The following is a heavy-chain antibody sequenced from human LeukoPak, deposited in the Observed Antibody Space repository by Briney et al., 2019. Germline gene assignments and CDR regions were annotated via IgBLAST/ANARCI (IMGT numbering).Heavy chain of an antibody. Sequence: GESLKISCKGSGYSFTSYWIGWVRPMPGKGLEWMGIIYPGDSDTRYSPSFQGQVTISADKSISTAYLQWSSLKASDTAMYYCARHEVRWFGELNYYYYYMDVWGKGTTVTVSS. CDR2: IYPGDSDT. CDR1: GYSFTSYW. CDR3: ARHEVRWFGELNYYYYYMDV. D-gene: IGHD3-10*01. J-gene: IGHJ6*03. V-gene: IGHV5-51*01.